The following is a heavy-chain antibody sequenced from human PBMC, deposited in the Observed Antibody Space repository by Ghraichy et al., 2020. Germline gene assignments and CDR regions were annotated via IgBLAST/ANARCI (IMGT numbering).Heavy chain of an antibody. CDR2: IYYAGSV. D-gene: IGHD4-11*01. CDR3: ARDMETTFDY. J-gene: IGHJ4*02. CDR1: DGSIDNYY. Sequence: SQTLSLTCTVSDGSIDNYYWTWIRQPPGKGLEWIGHIYYAGSVNYHPSLRSRVTISVDTSKTQFSLKLSSVTTADTAVYYCARDMETTFDYWGQGILVTVSS. V-gene: IGHV4-59*01.